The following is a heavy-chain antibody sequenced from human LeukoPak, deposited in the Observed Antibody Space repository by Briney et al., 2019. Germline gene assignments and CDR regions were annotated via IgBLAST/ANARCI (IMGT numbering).Heavy chain of an antibody. V-gene: IGHV1-2*04. CDR2: INPNTGGT. Sequence: ASVRVSCKTSGYTFIKYYIHWVRQAPGQGLEWLGWINPNTGGTRYAQKFQDWITMTGDTSISTVYMELTRLRSDDTAVYYCARASGIAAADTGRFDYWGQGTLVTVSS. CDR3: ARASGIAAADTGRFDY. D-gene: IGHD6-13*01. J-gene: IGHJ4*02. CDR1: GYTFIKYY.